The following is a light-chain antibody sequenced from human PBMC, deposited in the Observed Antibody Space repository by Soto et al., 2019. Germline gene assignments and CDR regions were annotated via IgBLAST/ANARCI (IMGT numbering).Light chain of an antibody. V-gene: IGLV2-8*01. J-gene: IGLJ1*01. CDR3: SSYAGSNNEDV. CDR1: SSDVGGYNY. CDR2: EVS. Sequence: QSALTPPPSASGSPGQSVTISCTGTSSDVGGYNYVSWYQQHPGKAPKLMIYEVSKRPSGVPDRFSGSKSGNTASLTVSGLQAEDEADYYCSSYAGSNNEDVFGTGTKLTVL.